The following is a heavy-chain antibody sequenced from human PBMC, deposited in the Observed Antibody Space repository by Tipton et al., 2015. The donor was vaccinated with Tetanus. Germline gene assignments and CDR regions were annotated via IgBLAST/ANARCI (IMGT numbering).Heavy chain of an antibody. CDR1: GFTFSSYA. D-gene: IGHD2-21*02. V-gene: IGHV3-30-3*01. Sequence: SLRLSCAASGFTFSSYAMHWVRQAPGKGLEWVAVISYDGSNKYYADSVKGRFTISRDNSKNTLYLQMNSLRAEDTAVYYCAREGVEGVTQRGYFDYWGQGTLVTVSS. J-gene: IGHJ4*02. CDR2: ISYDGSNK. CDR3: AREGVEGVTQRGYFDY.